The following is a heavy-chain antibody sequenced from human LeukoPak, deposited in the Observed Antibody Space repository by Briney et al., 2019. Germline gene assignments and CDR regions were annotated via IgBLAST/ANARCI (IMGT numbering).Heavy chain of an antibody. Sequence: GGSLRLSCVASGFDFSSYAMTWVRQAPGRGLEWVSTIGAYAARTYYADSVKGRFTISRDNSKNTLYLQMNSLRAEDTAVYYCAKVGQLLYATLYYFDYWGQGTLVTVSS. J-gene: IGHJ4*02. CDR1: GFDFSSYA. CDR3: AKVGQLLYATLYYFDY. CDR2: IGAYAART. D-gene: IGHD2-2*02. V-gene: IGHV3-23*01.